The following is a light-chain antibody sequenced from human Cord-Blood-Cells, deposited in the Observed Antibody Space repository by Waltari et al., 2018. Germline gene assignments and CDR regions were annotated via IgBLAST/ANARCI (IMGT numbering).Light chain of an antibody. J-gene: IGKJ1*01. CDR2: GAS. V-gene: IGKV3-15*01. CDR1: QSVSSN. CDR3: QQYNNWPPERT. Sequence: EIVMTQSPATLSVSPGERATLSCRASQSVSSNLAWYQQKPGQAPRLLIYGASTRATGIPARFSGSGFGTEFTLTISSLQSEDFAVYYCQQYNNWPPERTFGQGTKVEIK.